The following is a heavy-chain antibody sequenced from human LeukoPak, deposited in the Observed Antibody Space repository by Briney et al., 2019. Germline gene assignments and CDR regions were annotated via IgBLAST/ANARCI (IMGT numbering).Heavy chain of an antibody. D-gene: IGHD1-26*01. Sequence: SVTVSCKASGYTFTSYAISWVRQAPGQGLEWMGRIIPILGIANYAQKFQGRVTITADKSTSTAYMELSSLRSEDTAVYYCASIRYGGYYYGMDVWGQGTTVTVSS. CDR3: ASIRYGGYYYGMDV. CDR1: GYTFTSYA. CDR2: IIPILGIA. J-gene: IGHJ6*02. V-gene: IGHV1-69*04.